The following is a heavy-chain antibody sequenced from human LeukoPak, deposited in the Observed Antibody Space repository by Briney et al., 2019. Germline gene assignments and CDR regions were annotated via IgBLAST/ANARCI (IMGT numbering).Heavy chain of an antibody. V-gene: IGHV3-7*03. D-gene: IGHD3-3*01. Sequence: GGSLRLSCTASGFIFSTYWMTWIRQVPGKGLEWVANIRQDGNEIFYLDSVRGRFTISRDNAKSSLFLDMNSLRDEDTAVYYGVGAAHECFLDAWAQEALVTFS. CDR2: IRQDGNEI. J-gene: IGHJ5*02. CDR3: VGAAHECFLDA. CDR1: GFIFSTYW.